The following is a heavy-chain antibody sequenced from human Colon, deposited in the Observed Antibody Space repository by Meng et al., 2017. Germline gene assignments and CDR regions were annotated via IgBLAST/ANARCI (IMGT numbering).Heavy chain of an antibody. Sequence: VQVLESGGGLVKPGGSLRLSCAGSGFTFSSYSMNWVRQAPGKGLEWVSSISTSSSYIYYADSVKGRFTISRDDAKNSLYLQMNSLRAEDTAVYYCARELQLGYWGQGTLVTVSS. CDR3: ARELQLGY. J-gene: IGHJ4*02. CDR2: ISTSSSYI. D-gene: IGHD5-24*01. CDR1: GFTFSSYS. V-gene: IGHV3-21*01.